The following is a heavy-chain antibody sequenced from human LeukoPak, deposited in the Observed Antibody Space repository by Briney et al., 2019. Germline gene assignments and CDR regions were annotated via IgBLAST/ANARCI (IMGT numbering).Heavy chain of an antibody. Sequence: GGSLRLSCVASGFTFEDYAMNWVRQVPGKGLEWVSGISWNSGSIGYAASVKGRFSISRDNAKNSLFLQMNSLTLEDTAVYFCTRLPRKYYYGSGSYSDSWGQGTLVIVSS. D-gene: IGHD3-10*01. J-gene: IGHJ4*02. CDR2: ISWNSGSI. V-gene: IGHV3-9*01. CDR1: GFTFEDYA. CDR3: TRLPRKYYYGSGSYSDS.